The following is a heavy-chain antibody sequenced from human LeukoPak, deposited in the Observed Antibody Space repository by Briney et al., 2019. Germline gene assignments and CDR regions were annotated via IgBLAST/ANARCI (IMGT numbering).Heavy chain of an antibody. CDR2: INHSGST. V-gene: IGHV4-34*01. D-gene: IGHD6-6*01. CDR1: GGSFGGYY. CDR3: AGSSLYFDY. Sequence: SETLSLTCAVYGGSFGGYYWSWIRQPPGKGLEWIGEINHSGSTNYNPSLKSRVTISVDTSKNQFSLKLSSVTAADTAVYYCAGSSLYFDYWGQGTLVTVSS. J-gene: IGHJ4*02.